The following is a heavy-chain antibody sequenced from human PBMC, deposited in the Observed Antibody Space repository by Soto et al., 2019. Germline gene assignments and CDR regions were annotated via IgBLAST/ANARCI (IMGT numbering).Heavy chain of an antibody. CDR2: ISSSSSYI. D-gene: IGHD2-15*01. V-gene: IGHV3-21*01. CDR1: GFTFSSYS. J-gene: IGHJ4*02. CDR3: ASSLGYCSGGSCYPHYFDY. Sequence: EVQLVESGGGLVKPGGSLRLSCAASGFTFSSYSMNWVRQAPGKGLEWVSSISSSSSYIYYADSVKGRFTISRDKAKNSLYLQMNSLRAEDTAVYYCASSLGYCSGGSCYPHYFDYWGQGTLVTVSS.